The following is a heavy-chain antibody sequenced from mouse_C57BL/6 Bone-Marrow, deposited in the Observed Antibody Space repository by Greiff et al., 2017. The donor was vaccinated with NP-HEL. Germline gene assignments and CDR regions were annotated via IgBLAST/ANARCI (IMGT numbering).Heavy chain of an antibody. J-gene: IGHJ4*01. CDR1: GYTFTSYW. CDR3: ARMGPYYYAMDY. Sequence: QVQLRQPGTELVKPGASVKLSCKASGYTFTSYWMHWVKQRPGQGLEWIGNINPSNGGTNYNEKFKSKATLTVDKSSSTAYMQLSSLTSEDSAVYYCARMGPYYYAMDYWGQGTSVTVSS. CDR2: INPSNGGT. V-gene: IGHV1-53*01.